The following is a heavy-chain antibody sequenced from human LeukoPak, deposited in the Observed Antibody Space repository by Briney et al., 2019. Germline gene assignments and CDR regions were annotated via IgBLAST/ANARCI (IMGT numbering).Heavy chain of an antibody. J-gene: IGHJ3*02. CDR3: ARDRITMVRGGAFDI. CDR2: ISSSSSYI. Sequence: PGGSLRLSCAASGFTFSSYSMNWVRQAPGKGLEWVSSISSSSSYIYYADSVKGRFTISRDNAKNSLYLQMNSLRAEDTAVYYCARDRITMVRGGAFDIWGQGTMVTVSS. V-gene: IGHV3-21*01. D-gene: IGHD3-10*01. CDR1: GFTFSSYS.